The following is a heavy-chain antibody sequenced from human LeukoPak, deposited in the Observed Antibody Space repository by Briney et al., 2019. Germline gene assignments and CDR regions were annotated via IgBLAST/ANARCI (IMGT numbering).Heavy chain of an antibody. V-gene: IGHV1-24*01. J-gene: IGHJ4*02. CDR1: GYTLTELS. CDR3: ARSGYRYCSGGSCYTAYDY. Sequence: GASVKVSCKVSGYTLTELSMHWVRQAPGKGLEWMGGFDPEDGETIYAQKFQGRVTITADKSTSTAYMELSSLRSEDTAVYYCARSGYRYCSGGSCYTAYDYWGQGTLVTVSS. CDR2: FDPEDGET. D-gene: IGHD2-15*01.